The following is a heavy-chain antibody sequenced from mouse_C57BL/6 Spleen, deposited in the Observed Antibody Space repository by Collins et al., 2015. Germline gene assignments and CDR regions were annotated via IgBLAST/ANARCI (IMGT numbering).Heavy chain of an antibody. CDR1: GYTFTDHT. J-gene: IGHJ2*01. CDR2: VWPRDSTT. D-gene: IGHD1-2*01. CDR3: ARFRYYDYFDY. V-gene: IGHV1-78*01. Sequence: QVQLQQSDAELVKPGASVKISCKVSGYTFTDHTIHWMKQRPEQGLEWIGCVWPRDSTTIYNEEFKDKATLTADKSSSAGYMQLNGLTSEDSAVYFCARFRYYDYFDYWGQGTTLTVSS.